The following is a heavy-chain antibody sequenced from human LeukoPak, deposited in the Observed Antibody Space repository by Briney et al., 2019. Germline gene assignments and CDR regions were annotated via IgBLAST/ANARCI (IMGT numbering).Heavy chain of an antibody. CDR3: ERGGSSSWFFDY. J-gene: IGHJ4*02. Sequence: SETLSLTCTVSGGSISSYYWSWIRQPPGKGLEWIGYIYYSGSTNYNPSLKSRVTISVDTSKNQFSLKLSSVTAADTAVYYCERGGSSSWFFDYWGQGTLVTVSS. CDR2: IYYSGST. CDR1: GGSISSYY. D-gene: IGHD6-13*01. V-gene: IGHV4-59*01.